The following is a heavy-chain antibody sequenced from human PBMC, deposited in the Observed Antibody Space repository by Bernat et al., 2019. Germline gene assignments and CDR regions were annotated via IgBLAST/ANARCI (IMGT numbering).Heavy chain of an antibody. J-gene: IGHJ5*02. Sequence: QVQLRQWGAGLLKPSETLSLTCGVFGGSFSDDYWSWIRQPPGKGLEWIGEINHNGETYYNPSLETRVTISVDTSKSQFSLRLTSVTAADTAVYYCARGKRWGSSFDPWGQGTLVTISS. CDR1: GGSFSDDY. V-gene: IGHV4-34*01. CDR2: INHNGET. CDR3: ARGKRWGSSFDP. D-gene: IGHD3-16*01.